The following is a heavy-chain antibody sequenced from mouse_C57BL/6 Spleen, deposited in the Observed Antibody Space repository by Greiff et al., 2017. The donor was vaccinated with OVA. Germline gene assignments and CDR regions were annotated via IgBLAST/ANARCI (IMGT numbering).Heavy chain of an antibody. CDR1: GYTFTDYN. J-gene: IGHJ4*01. CDR3: ARLGTGPLYAMDY. Sequence: EVKLMESGPELVKPGASVKIPCKASGYTFTDYNMDWVKQSHGKSLEWIGDINPNNGGTIYNQKFKGKATLTVDKSSSTAYMELRSLTSEDTAVYYCARLGTGPLYAMDYWGQGTSVTVSS. CDR2: INPNNGGT. V-gene: IGHV1-18*01. D-gene: IGHD4-1*01.